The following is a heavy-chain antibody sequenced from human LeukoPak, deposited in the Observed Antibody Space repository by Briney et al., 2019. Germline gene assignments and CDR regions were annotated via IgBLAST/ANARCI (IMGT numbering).Heavy chain of an antibody. V-gene: IGHV3-23*01. J-gene: IGHJ4*02. CDR1: RFTFSFYA. CDR3: AKAGATPLYYFDY. D-gene: IGHD1-26*01. Sequence: GGSLRLSCAASRFTFSFYAMSWVRQAPGKGLEWVSAISGSGGSTYYADSVRGRFTISRDNSKNTLYLQMNSLGAEDTAVYYCAKAGATPLYYFDYWGQGTLVTVFS. CDR2: ISGSGGST.